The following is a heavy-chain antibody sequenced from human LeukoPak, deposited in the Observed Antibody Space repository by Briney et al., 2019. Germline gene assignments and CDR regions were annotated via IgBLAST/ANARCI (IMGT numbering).Heavy chain of an antibody. V-gene: IGHV3-23*01. CDR3: AKVTDSSSWYYFEY. CDR2: IGGSDGRT. CDR1: GFTFSTYA. D-gene: IGHD6-13*01. Sequence: EGSLRLSCAASGFTFSTYAMSWVRQAPGKGLEWVSLIGGSDGRTRYADSVKGRFTISRDNSKNTLYLQMNSLRAEDTAVYYCAKVTDSSSWYYFEYWGQGTLVTVSS. J-gene: IGHJ4*02.